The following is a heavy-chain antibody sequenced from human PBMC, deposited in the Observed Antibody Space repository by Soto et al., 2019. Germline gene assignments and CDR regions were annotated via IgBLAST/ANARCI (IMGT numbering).Heavy chain of an antibody. D-gene: IGHD3-10*02. V-gene: IGHV1-69*01. CDR3: AKDIGFQQHLFVFDL. CDR1: GGTFSDYA. CDR2: IIPMFSSS. Sequence: QVQLVQSGAEVKKPGSSVKVSCTASGGTFSDYAFSWVLQAPGQGLEWMGGIIPMFSSSSFAQKFQGRLTITADDSTSTAYMSLSSLGSADTAMYYCAKDIGFQQHLFVFDLWGPGTLVTVSS. J-gene: IGHJ4*02.